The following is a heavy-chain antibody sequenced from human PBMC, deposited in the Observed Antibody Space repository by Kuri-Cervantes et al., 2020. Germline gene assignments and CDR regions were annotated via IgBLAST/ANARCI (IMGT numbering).Heavy chain of an antibody. V-gene: IGHV2-26*01. CDR1: GGSISSYYW. CDR3: ARIAAAAGMSYYYYGMDV. D-gene: IGHD6-13*01. Sequence: ESLKISCTVSGGSISSYYWSWIRQPPGKVLEWLAHIFSNDEKSYSTSLKSRLTISKDTSKSQVVLTMTNMDPVDTATYYCARIAAAAGMSYYYYGMDVWGQGTTVTVSS. CDR2: IFSNDEK. J-gene: IGHJ6*02.